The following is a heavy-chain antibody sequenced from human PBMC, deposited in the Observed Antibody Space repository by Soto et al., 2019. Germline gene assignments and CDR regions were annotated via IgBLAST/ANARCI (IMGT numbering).Heavy chain of an antibody. CDR1: GGSISSGDYY. J-gene: IGHJ4*02. D-gene: IGHD4-17*01. CDR2: IYYSGST. Sequence: PSETLSVTCTVSGGSISSGDYYWSWIRQPPGKGLEWIGYIYYSGSTYYIPSLKSRVTISVDTSKNRFSLKLYSVTAADTAVYYCARRLRYYFDYWGQGTLVTVSS. CDR3: ARRLRYYFDY. V-gene: IGHV4-30-4*01.